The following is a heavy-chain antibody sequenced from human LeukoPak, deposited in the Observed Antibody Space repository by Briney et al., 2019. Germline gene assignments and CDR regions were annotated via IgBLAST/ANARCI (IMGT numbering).Heavy chain of an antibody. V-gene: IGHV3-23*01. CDR3: AKRGGTTVATLVDWFDP. CDR2: ISGSGGST. J-gene: IGHJ5*02. CDR1: GFTFSSYA. D-gene: IGHD5-12*01. Sequence: PGGSLRLSCAASGFTFSSYAMSWVRQAPGKGLEWVSAISGSGGSTYYADSVKGRFTISRDNSKNTLYLQMNSLRAEDTAVYYCAKRGGTTVATLVDWFDPWGQGTLVTVSS.